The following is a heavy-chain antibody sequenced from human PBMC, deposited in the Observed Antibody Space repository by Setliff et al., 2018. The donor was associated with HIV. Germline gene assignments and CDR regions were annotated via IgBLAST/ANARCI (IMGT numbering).Heavy chain of an antibody. CDR1: GYTFTSYG. Sequence: ASVKVSCKASGYTFTSYGISWVRQAPGQGLEWMGWISGYNGNTKYTQKLQGRVTLTTDTSTSTAYMELSSLRSEDTAVYYCAREGDPFGAAAYNWFDPWGQGTRVTVSS. CDR3: AREGDPFGAAAYNWFDP. CDR2: ISGYNGNT. D-gene: IGHD3-3*01. J-gene: IGHJ5*02. V-gene: IGHV1-18*01.